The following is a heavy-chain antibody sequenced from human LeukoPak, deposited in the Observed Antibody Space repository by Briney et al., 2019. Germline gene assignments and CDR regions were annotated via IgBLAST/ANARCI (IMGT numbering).Heavy chain of an antibody. CDR3: AKDREITSSGTFDS. Sequence: QPGGSLRLSCAASGFTVSSNYMSWVRQAPGKGLEWVSVIYSGGSTYYADSVKGRFTISRDNSKNTLYLQMNSLRAEDTGVYYCAKDREITSSGTFDSWGQGALVTVSS. J-gene: IGHJ4*02. CDR1: GFTVSSNY. V-gene: IGHV3-53*05. CDR2: IYSGGST. D-gene: IGHD1-1*01.